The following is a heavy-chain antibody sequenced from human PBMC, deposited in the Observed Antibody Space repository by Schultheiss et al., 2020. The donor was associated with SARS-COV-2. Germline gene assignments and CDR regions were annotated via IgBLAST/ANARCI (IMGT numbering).Heavy chain of an antibody. D-gene: IGHD6-6*01. CDR1: GGSFSGYY. CDR2: IYYSGST. Sequence: SETLSLTCAVYGGSFSGYYWSWIRQPPGKGLEWIGYIYYSGSTNYNPSLKSRVTISVDTSKNQFSLKLSSVTAADTAVYYCARHGPYSSSPDAFDIWGQGTMVTVSS. V-gene: IGHV4-59*08. CDR3: ARHGPYSSSPDAFDI. J-gene: IGHJ3*02.